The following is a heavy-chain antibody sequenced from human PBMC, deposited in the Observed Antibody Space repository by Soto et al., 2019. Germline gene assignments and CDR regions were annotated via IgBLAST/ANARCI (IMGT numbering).Heavy chain of an antibody. V-gene: IGHV4-39*01. CDR2: VYYRGIS. CDR3: VSQRTTVPTQAYFDY. J-gene: IGHJ4*02. CDR1: GGSVSNSSYY. Sequence: SETLSLTCTVSGGSVSNSSYYWGWIRQSPGKGLEWIGSVYYRGISYSKSSVKSRVTIAVDTSKNRFSLSLTSVTASDTAVYFCVSQRTTVPTQAYFDYWGPGALVTVSS. D-gene: IGHD4-17*01.